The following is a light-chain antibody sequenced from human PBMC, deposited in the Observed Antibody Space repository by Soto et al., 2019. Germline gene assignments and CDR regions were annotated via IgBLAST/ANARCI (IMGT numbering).Light chain of an antibody. CDR1: QDIRNE. J-gene: IGKJ2*02. Sequence: DIQLTQSPSSLSASAGDRVAITCRASQDIRNELGWYQQKSGEAPQRVIFAASTLPRGVPARFRGSGSGTEFTLTITGLQPEDFATYYCLQHYYSPSTFGQGTKLEIK. V-gene: IGKV1-17*01. CDR3: LQHYYSPST. CDR2: AAS.